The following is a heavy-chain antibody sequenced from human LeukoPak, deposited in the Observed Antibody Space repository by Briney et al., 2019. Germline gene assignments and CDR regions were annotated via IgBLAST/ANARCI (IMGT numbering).Heavy chain of an antibody. D-gene: IGHD4-17*01. CDR1: GGSFSGYY. V-gene: IGHV3-7*01. J-gene: IGHJ4*02. Sequence: QSSETLSLTCAVYGGSFSGYYWSWIRQPPGKGLEWMANIKQDGSEKYYVDSVKGRFTISRDNAKNSLYLQMNSLRAEDTAVYYCARIDYGDYFDYWGQGTLVTVSS. CDR2: IKQDGSEK. CDR3: ARIDYGDYFDY.